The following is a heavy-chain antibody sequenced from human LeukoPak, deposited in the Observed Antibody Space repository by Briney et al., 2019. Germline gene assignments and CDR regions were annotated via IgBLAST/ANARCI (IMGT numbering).Heavy chain of an antibody. CDR1: GFTFSRYW. CDR2: ISYDGSNR. CDR3: AKEDYDSSGYLY. J-gene: IGHJ4*02. D-gene: IGHD3-22*01. V-gene: IGHV3-30*18. Sequence: GGSLRLSCAASGFTFSRYWMTWVRQAPGKGLEWVAVISYDGSNRYYADSVKGRFTISRDNSKNTLYLQMNSLRAEDTAVYYCAKEDYDSSGYLYWGQGTLVTVSS.